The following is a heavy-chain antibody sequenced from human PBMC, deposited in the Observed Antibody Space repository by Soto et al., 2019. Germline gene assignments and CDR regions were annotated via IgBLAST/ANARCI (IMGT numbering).Heavy chain of an antibody. CDR1: GFTVSSNY. CDR2: IYSGGST. CDR3: AKDIMIVVAGGFDP. Sequence: GGSLRLSCAASGFTVSSNYMTWVRQAPGKGLEWVSAIYSGGSTYYADSVKGRFTISRDNSKNTLYLQMNSLRAEDTAVYYCAKDIMIVVAGGFDPWGQGTLVTVSS. J-gene: IGHJ5*02. D-gene: IGHD3-22*01. V-gene: IGHV3-53*01.